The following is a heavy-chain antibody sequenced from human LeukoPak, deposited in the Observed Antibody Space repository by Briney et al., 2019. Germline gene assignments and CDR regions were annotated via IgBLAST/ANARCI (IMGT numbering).Heavy chain of an antibody. CDR2: INWNGGST. D-gene: IGHD3-22*01. CDR3: ARAMIVVVGAAFDI. CDR1: GFTFDDYG. Sequence: GGSLRLSCAASGFTFDDYGMSWVRQAPGKGLEWVSGINWNGGSTGYADSVKGRFTISRDNAKNSLYLQMNSLRAEDTALYYCARAMIVVVGAAFDIWGQGTMVTVSS. V-gene: IGHV3-20*04. J-gene: IGHJ3*02.